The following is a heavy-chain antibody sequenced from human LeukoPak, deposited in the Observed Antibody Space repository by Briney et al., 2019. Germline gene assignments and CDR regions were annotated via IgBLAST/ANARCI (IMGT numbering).Heavy chain of an antibody. V-gene: IGHV3-48*01. J-gene: IGHJ6*03. CDR2: ISSSSSTI. Sequence: GGSLRLSCAASGFPFSNYSMYWGRPAPGEGVEWVSYISSSSSTIYYADYVKGRFTISRDNSKNTLYLQMNSLRAEDTAVYYCATDAPRYCSSTSCYTGSKNYYYYMDVWGKGTTVTVSS. CDR3: ATDAPRYCSSTSCYTGSKNYYYYMDV. D-gene: IGHD2-2*02. CDR1: GFPFSNYS.